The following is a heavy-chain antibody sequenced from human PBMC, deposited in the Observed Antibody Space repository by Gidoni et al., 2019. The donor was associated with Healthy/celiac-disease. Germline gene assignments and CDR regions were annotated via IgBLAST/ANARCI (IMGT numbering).Heavy chain of an antibody. CDR3: AKDGGQPDEQFDY. J-gene: IGHJ4*02. D-gene: IGHD3-16*01. V-gene: IGHV3-43D*03. CDR1: GFTFDDYA. Sequence: EVQLVESWGVVVQPGGSLRLSCAASGFTFDDYAMHWVRQAPGKGLEWVSLISWDGGSTYYADSVKGRFTISRDNSKNSLYLQMNSLRAEDTALYYCAKDGGQPDEQFDYWGQGTLVTVSS. CDR2: ISWDGGST.